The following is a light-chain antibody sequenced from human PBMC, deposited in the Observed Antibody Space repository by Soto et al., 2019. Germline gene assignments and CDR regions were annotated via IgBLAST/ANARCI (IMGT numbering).Light chain of an antibody. CDR2: DVS. CDR1: SSDVGGYNY. Sequence: QSVLTQSASVSGSPGQSITISCTGTSSDVGGYNYVSWYQQHPGKAPKLMIYDVSNRPSGVSNRFSGSKSGNTASLTISGLQAEDEADYYCSSYTISSTLVFGGGTKVTVL. V-gene: IGLV2-14*01. CDR3: SSYTISSTLV. J-gene: IGLJ2*01.